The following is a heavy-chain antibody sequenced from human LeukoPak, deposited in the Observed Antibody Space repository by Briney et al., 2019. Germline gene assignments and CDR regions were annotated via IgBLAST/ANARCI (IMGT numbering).Heavy chain of an antibody. CDR2: ISVVGTTT. CDR1: GFAFSSHE. D-gene: IGHD3-16*01. Sequence: PGGSLRPSCEASGFAFSSHEMNWVRKSPGKGLGWGSYISVVGTTTYYAHSLKGRFTISRDNAKNAVNLQLYSLKDDDRAVYYCAREDMITWGQGTMVTVSS. V-gene: IGHV3-48*03. J-gene: IGHJ3*01. CDR3: AREDMIT.